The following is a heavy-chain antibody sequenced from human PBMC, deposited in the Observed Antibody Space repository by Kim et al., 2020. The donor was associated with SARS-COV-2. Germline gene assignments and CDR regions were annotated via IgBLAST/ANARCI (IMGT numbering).Heavy chain of an antibody. D-gene: IGHD6-6*01. V-gene: IGHV1-69*01. J-gene: IGHJ4*02. CDR3: ARGPLEYSTTLDY. Sequence: YAQKFQGRVTITADESTSTAYMELSSLRSEDTAVYYCARGPLEYSTTLDYWGQGTLVTVSS.